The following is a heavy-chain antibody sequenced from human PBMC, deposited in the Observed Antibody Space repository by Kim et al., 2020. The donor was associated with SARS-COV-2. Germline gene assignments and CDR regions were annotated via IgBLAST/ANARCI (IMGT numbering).Heavy chain of an antibody. CDR2: ISYDGSNK. V-gene: IGHV3-30*03. J-gene: IGHJ4*02. Sequence: GGSLRLSCAASGFSFSSYGMYWVRQAPGKGLEWVAVISYDGSNKYYVDSVKGRFTISRDNSKNMLYLQMNSMRADDTAVYYCARGWFSGGTTRAADYWGQGTLVTVSS. CDR1: GFSFSSYG. CDR3: ARGWFSGGTTRAADY. D-gene: IGHD1-26*01.